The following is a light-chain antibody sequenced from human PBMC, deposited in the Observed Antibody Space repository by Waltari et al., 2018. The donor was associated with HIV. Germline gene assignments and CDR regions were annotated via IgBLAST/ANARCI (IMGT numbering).Light chain of an antibody. CDR1: QSLLISNGFNY. V-gene: IGKV2-28*01. CDR3: MQALQTPLIT. Sequence: DIVMTQSPLSLPVTPGEPASISCRSSQSLLISNGFNYLDWYLQKPGQSPRLLIYLGSNRASGVPDRFSGSGSGTDFTLKISRVEAEDVGVYYCMQALQTPLITFGQGTRLEIK. J-gene: IGKJ5*01. CDR2: LGS.